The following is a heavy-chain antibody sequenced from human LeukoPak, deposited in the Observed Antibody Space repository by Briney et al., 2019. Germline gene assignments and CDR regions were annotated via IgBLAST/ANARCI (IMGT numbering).Heavy chain of an antibody. D-gene: IGHD2-15*01. V-gene: IGHV3-30-3*01. Sequence: GGSLRLSCAASGFTFSSYAMHWVRQAPGKGLEWVAVISYDGSNKYYADSVKGRFTISRDNSKNTLYLQMNSLRAGDTAVYYCARDPRYCSGGSCYYDFYYYYGMDVWGQGTTVTVSS. CDR2: ISYDGSNK. CDR1: GFTFSSYA. CDR3: ARDPRYCSGGSCYYDFYYYYGMDV. J-gene: IGHJ6*02.